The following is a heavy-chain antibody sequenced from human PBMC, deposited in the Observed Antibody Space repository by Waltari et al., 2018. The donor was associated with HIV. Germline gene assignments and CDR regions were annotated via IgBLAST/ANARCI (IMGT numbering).Heavy chain of an antibody. CDR1: GFSLSASGVS. Sequence: QITLKESGPTLVKPTQTLTLTCTFSGFSLSASGVSVGWIRQPPGKALEWLALIYWDDDKRYSPSLKSRLTITKETSKNQVVLTMTNMDPVDTATYYCAHSGSRDGYTCPWFDPWGQGTLVIVSS. V-gene: IGHV2-5*02. CDR2: IYWDDDK. CDR3: AHSGSRDGYTCPWFDP. J-gene: IGHJ5*02. D-gene: IGHD5-12*01.